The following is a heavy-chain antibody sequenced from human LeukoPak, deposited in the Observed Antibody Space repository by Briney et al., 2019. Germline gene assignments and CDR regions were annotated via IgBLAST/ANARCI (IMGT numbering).Heavy chain of an antibody. V-gene: IGHV4-39*07. CDR3: ARGLEYYYDNSDYCYVGAFDI. Sequence: SETLSLTCTVSGGSISSSSYYWGWIRQPPGKGLEWIGSIYHSGSTYYNPSLKSRVTISVDTSKNQFSLKLSSVTAADTAVYYCARGLEYYYDNSDYCYVGAFDIWGQGTMVTVSS. D-gene: IGHD3-22*01. CDR2: IYHSGST. CDR1: GGSISSSSYY. J-gene: IGHJ3*02.